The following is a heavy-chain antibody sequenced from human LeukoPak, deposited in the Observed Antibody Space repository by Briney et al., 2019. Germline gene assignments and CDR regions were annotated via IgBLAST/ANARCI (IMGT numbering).Heavy chain of an antibody. CDR2: ISSSGSTI. CDR3: ARDLGRWELPYYFDY. J-gene: IGHJ4*02. V-gene: IGHV3-48*03. Sequence: GGSLRLSCAASGFTFSSYEMNWVCQAPGKGLEWVSYISSSGSTIYYADSVKGRFTISRDNAKNSLYLQMNSLRAEDTAVYYCARDLGRWELPYYFDYWGQGTLVTVSS. D-gene: IGHD1-26*01. CDR1: GFTFSSYE.